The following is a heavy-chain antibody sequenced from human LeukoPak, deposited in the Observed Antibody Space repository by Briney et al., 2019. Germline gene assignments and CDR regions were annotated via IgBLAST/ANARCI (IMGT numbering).Heavy chain of an antibody. J-gene: IGHJ4*02. D-gene: IGHD6-13*01. V-gene: IGHV3-74*01. CDR1: GFTFSNYW. Sequence: GGSLRLSCAASGFTFSNYWMHWVRQAPGKGLVWVSRISSDESITSYADSVKGRFTISRDNAKNTLYLQMNSLRAEDTAVYYCARGTGYSSNTASYYWGQGTLVTVSS. CDR2: ISSDESIT. CDR3: ARGTGYSSNTASYY.